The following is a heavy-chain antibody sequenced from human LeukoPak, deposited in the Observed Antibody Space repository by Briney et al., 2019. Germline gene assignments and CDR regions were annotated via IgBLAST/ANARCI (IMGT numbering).Heavy chain of an antibody. Sequence: SETLSLTCSVSHDSISTYSWTWIRQPPGKGLEWIGFIYNRGNTDYNPSLKSRVTMSVDTSKNHFSLNLISVTAADTAVYWCVRGGYFYDGSSYLDLDYWGQGILVTVSS. CDR1: HDSISTYS. D-gene: IGHD3-22*01. CDR2: IYNRGNT. J-gene: IGHJ4*02. CDR3: VRGGYFYDGSSYLDLDY. V-gene: IGHV4-59*01.